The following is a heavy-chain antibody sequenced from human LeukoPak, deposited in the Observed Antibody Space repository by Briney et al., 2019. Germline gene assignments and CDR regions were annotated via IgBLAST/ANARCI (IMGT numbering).Heavy chain of an antibody. CDR2: IYHTGST. D-gene: IGHD5-12*01. V-gene: IGHV4-38-2*02. J-gene: IGHJ4*02. CDR1: GYSISSGYY. Sequence: PSETLSLTCTVSGYSISSGYYWGWIRQPPGKGLEWIGSIYHTGSTYYNPSLKSRVTISVDTSKNLFSLKLSSVTAADTAVYYCARDWTYSGSHGSFDYWGQGTLVTVPS. CDR3: ARDWTYSGSHGSFDY.